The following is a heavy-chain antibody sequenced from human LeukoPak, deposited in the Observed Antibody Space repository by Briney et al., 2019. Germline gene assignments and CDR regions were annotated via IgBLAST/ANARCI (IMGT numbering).Heavy chain of an antibody. CDR3: ARQAGYDLIFDY. Sequence: PSETLSLTCAVYGGSFSGYYWSWIRQPPGKGLEWIGYIYYSGSTNYNPSLKSRVAISVDTSKNQFSLKLSSVTAADTAVYYCARQAGYDLIFDYWGQGTLVTVSS. CDR1: GGSFSGYY. D-gene: IGHD2-2*01. J-gene: IGHJ4*02. CDR2: IYYSGST. V-gene: IGHV4-59*08.